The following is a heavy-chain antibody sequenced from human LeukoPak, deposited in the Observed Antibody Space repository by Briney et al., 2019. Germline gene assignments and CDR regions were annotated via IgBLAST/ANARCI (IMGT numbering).Heavy chain of an antibody. CDR2: IKQDGSEK. CDR3: ARVSYDILTGYDLYYFDY. Sequence: GGSLRLSCAASGFTFSSYSMNWVRQAPGKGLEWVANIKQDGSEKYYVDSVKGRFTISRDNAKNSLYLQMNSLRAEDTAVYYCARVSYDILTGYDLYYFDYWGQGTLVTVSS. D-gene: IGHD3-9*01. J-gene: IGHJ4*02. CDR1: GFTFSSYS. V-gene: IGHV3-7*01.